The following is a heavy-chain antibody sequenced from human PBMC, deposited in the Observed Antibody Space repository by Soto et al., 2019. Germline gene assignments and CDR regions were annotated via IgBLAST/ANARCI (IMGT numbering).Heavy chain of an antibody. CDR1: GFTVSSNY. D-gene: IGHD6-19*01. CDR3: SRVVAGGVDY. J-gene: IGHJ4*02. CDR2: IYCGGST. Sequence: EVQLVESGGGLVQPGGSLRLSCAASGFTVSSNYMSWVRQAPGKGLEWVSVIYCGGSTYYAESVKGRCTISRDNSKNTLYLQMNSLRAEDTALYYCSRVVAGGVDYWGQRTLVTGSS. V-gene: IGHV3-66*01.